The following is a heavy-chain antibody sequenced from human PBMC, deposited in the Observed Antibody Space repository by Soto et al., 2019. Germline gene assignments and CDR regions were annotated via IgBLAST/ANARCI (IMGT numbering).Heavy chain of an antibody. D-gene: IGHD3-16*02. J-gene: IGHJ6*02. V-gene: IGHV1-69*13. CDR3: ARINDAFGGVIADSYYYYGMDV. CDR1: GGTFSSYA. Sequence: ASVKVSCKASGGTFSSYAISWVRQAPGQGLEWMGGIIPIFGTANYAQKFQGRVTITADESTSTAYMELSSLRSEDTAVYYCARINDAFGGVIADSYYYYGMDVWGQGTTVTVSS. CDR2: IIPIFGTA.